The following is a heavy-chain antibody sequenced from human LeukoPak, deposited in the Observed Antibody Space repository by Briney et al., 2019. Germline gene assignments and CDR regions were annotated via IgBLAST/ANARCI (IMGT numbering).Heavy chain of an antibody. D-gene: IGHD3-10*01. Sequence: ASVNVSCTASGYTFTGYYIHWVRQAPGQGLECVGWINPNSGGTNYAQKFQGRVTMTRDTSISTAYMELSRLRSDDTAVYYCARGGSGSYFSWLDPWGQGTLVTVSS. J-gene: IGHJ5*02. CDR3: ARGGSGSYFSWLDP. V-gene: IGHV1-2*02. CDR2: INPNSGGT. CDR1: GYTFTGYY.